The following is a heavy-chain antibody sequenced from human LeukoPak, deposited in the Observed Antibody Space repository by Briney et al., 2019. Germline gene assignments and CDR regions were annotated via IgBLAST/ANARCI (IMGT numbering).Heavy chain of an antibody. J-gene: IGHJ4*02. CDR1: GYTFTSYG. D-gene: IGHD6-6*01. V-gene: IGHV1-18*01. CDR3: ARALYSSSAKVLGFFDY. Sequence: ASVKVSCKASGYTFTSYGISWVRQAPGQGLEGMGWISAYNGNTNYAQKLQGRVTMTTDTSTSTAYMELRSLRSDDTAVYYCARALYSSSAKVLGFFDYWGQGTLVTVSS. CDR2: ISAYNGNT.